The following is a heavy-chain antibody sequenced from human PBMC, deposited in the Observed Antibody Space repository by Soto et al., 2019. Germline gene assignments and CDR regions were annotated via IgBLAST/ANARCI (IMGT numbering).Heavy chain of an antibody. CDR3: VRDSPPGFNWLDP. D-gene: IGHD3-10*01. CDR2: IYTSGST. V-gene: IGHV4-4*07. CDR1: AGSISSNY. J-gene: IGHJ5*02. Sequence: PSETLSLTCSVSAGSISSNYWSWIRRPAGERLEWIGRIYTSGSTNYNPSLKSRVTMSIDTSKKQFSLKLTSVTAADTAVYYCVRDSPPGFNWLDPWGQGILVTVYS.